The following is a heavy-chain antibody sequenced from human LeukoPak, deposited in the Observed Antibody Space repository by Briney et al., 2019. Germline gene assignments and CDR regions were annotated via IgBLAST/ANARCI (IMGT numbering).Heavy chain of an antibody. V-gene: IGHV5-51*01. CDR3: ASAGGYDSSGYYGDY. Sequence: GESRNFSCTCSGYRFTNYWIGWVRQLPARGQEGMGIIDPGDSHTRYSASVQGQVTISADKSISIAYLQWSSLKASDTAMYYCASAGGYDSSGYYGDYWGQGTLVTVSS. CDR1: GYRFTNYW. CDR2: IDPGDSHT. J-gene: IGHJ4*02. D-gene: IGHD3-22*01.